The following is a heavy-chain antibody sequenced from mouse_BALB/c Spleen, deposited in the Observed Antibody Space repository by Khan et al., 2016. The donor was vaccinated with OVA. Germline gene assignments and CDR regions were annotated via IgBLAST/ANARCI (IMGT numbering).Heavy chain of an antibody. Sequence: QVQLQQPGPGLVKPSQNLSITCTVSGFSLITYGVHWVRQSPGKGLEWLGVIWSGGSTDYNEAFISRLSITKDNSKSQVFFKMTSLQSDDTAIYYCARNSYRYDFTYWGRGTLVTVSS. CDR1: GFSLITYG. V-gene: IGHV2-4-1*01. J-gene: IGHJ3*01. CDR2: IWSGGST. D-gene: IGHD2-12*01. CDR3: ARNSYRYDFTY.